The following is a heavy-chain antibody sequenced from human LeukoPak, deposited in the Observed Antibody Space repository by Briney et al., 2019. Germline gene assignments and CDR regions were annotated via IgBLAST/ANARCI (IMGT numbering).Heavy chain of an antibody. J-gene: IGHJ4*02. CDR3: ARWGSGTSPFDD. Sequence: SETLSLTCTVSGGSISSGSYYWSWIRQPAGKGLEWIGRIYTSGSTNYNPSLKSRVTISVDTSKNQFSLKLSSVTAADTAVYFCARWGSGTSPFDDWGQGTLVTVSS. V-gene: IGHV4-61*02. CDR2: IYTSGST. D-gene: IGHD3-16*01. CDR1: GGSISSGSYY.